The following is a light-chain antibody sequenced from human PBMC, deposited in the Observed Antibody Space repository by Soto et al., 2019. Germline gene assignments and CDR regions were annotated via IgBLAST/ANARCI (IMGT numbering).Light chain of an antibody. J-gene: IGKJ2*01. V-gene: IGKV3-20*01. CDR3: QQYGSAP. CDR1: QSVSSSY. Sequence: EIVLTQSPGTLSLSPGERATLSCRASQSVSSSYLAWYQQKPGQAPRLLIYGASSRATGIPDRFSGSGSGTEFNLTISRLKPEDVAVYYCQQYGSAPLGQGTKRAI. CDR2: GAS.